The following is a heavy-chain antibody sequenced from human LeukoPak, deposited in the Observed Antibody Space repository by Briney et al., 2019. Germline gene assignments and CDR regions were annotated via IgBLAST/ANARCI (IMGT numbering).Heavy chain of an antibody. CDR3: TSTLGY. Sequence: IPGGSLRLSCAASGFTLSNVWMTWVRQAPGRGLEWVGRIQRKTDGGTTDYAAAVKGRFIISRDDSKNTLYLQMNSLKTEDTAVYYCTSTLGYWGQGTLVTVSS. CDR1: GFTLSNVW. J-gene: IGHJ4*02. V-gene: IGHV3-15*01. CDR2: IQRKTDGGTT. D-gene: IGHD3-16*01.